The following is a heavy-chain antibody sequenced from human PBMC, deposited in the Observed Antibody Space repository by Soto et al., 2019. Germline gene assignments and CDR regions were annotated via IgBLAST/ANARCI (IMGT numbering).Heavy chain of an antibody. D-gene: IGHD3-16*02. CDR1: GYTFTSFD. J-gene: IGHJ4*02. V-gene: IGHV1-8*01. CDR3: ARTDYDYVWGSYRPSI. CDR2: MNPNSGNT. Sequence: ASVKVSCKASGYTFTSFDISWVRQASGQGLEWMGWMNPNSGNTIYAQKFQGRVTMTRNTSINTAYMELSSLRSDDTAVYYCARTDYDYVWGSYRPSIWGQGTLVTVSS.